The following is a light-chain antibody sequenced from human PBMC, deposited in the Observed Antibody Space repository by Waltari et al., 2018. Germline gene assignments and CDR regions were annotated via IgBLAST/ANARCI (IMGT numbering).Light chain of an antibody. CDR3: QQANNHPSIT. CDR1: QDIRSW. V-gene: IGKV1-12*02. J-gene: IGKJ5*01. Sequence: DIQMNQSPSSVSASVGDRVTITCRASQDIRSWIAWDQQKPGKAPNRLSSVASTLQRGGPSRFSGSGSGTNFTLPISSLQPEDFATDYGQQANNHPSITCGQGTRLEIK. CDR2: VAS.